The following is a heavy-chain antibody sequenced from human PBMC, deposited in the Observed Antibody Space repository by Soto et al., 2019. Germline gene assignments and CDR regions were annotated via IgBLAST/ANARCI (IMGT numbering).Heavy chain of an antibody. CDR3: ARERTEQYYLDY. J-gene: IGHJ4*02. D-gene: IGHD6-19*01. CDR1: GFTFSSYG. V-gene: IGHV3-33*01. CDR2: IWYDGSNK. Sequence: QVQLVESGGGVVQPGRSLRLSCAASGFTFSSYGMHWVRQAPGKGLEWVAVIWYDGSNKYYADSVKGRFTISRDNSKNTLYLQMNSLRAEDTAVYYCARERTEQYYLDYWGQGTLVTVSS.